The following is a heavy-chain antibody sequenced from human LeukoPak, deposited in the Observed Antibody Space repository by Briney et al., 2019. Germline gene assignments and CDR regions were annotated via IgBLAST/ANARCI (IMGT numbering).Heavy chain of an antibody. Sequence: PGGTLRLSCAASGFTFSSYGMSWVRQAPGKGLEWVASISGSGGSTYYADSVKGRFTISRDNSKNTLYLQMNSVRAEDTAVYYCAKGGRGSGYYYLPDYWGQGTLVTVSS. CDR3: AKGGRGSGYYYLPDY. J-gene: IGHJ4*02. V-gene: IGHV3-23*01. D-gene: IGHD3-22*01. CDR1: GFTFSSYG. CDR2: ISGSGGST.